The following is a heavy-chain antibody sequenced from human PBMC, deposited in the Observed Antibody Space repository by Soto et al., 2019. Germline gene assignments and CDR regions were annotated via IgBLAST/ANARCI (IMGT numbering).Heavy chain of an antibody. CDR2: ISAYNGNT. CDR3: AGVILWFGEHYYFGMDV. CDR1: GYTFTSYG. D-gene: IGHD3-10*01. Sequence: QVQLVQSGAEVKKPGASVKVSCKASGYTFTSYGISWVRQAPGQGLEWMGWISAYNGNTNYAQKLQGRVTMTTDTSKSTADMELRSLRSAATAVYYCAGVILWFGEHYYFGMDVWGQGTTVTVSS. J-gene: IGHJ6*02. V-gene: IGHV1-18*01.